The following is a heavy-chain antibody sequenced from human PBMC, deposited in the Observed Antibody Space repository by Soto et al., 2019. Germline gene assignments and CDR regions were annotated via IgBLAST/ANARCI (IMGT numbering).Heavy chain of an antibody. D-gene: IGHD2-15*01. Sequence: PGGSLRLSCAASEITFRCYTMNWVRQAPGKGLEWIPSISSSGGYRYYADSVKGRFIISRDNAKNSLYLQMNTLRAEDTAVYYCASLGGYCCGGSCYPDYYGLDVWGQGTTVTVSS. CDR1: EITFRCYT. CDR3: ASLGGYCCGGSCYPDYYGLDV. V-gene: IGHV3-21*01. CDR2: ISSSGGYR. J-gene: IGHJ6*02.